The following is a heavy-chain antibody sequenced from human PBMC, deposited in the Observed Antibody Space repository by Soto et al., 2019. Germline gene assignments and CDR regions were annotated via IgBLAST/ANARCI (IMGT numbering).Heavy chain of an antibody. CDR3: ARRFLDSSGYYLADNWFDP. CDR2: ISAYNGNT. D-gene: IGHD3-22*01. J-gene: IGHJ5*02. CDR1: GYTFTSYG. Sequence: GASVKVSCKASGYTFTSYGISWVRQAPGQGLEWMGWISAYNGNTNYAQKLQGRVTMTTDTSTSTAYMELRSLRSDDTAVYYCARRFLDSSGYYLADNWFDPWGQGTLVTVSS. V-gene: IGHV1-18*01.